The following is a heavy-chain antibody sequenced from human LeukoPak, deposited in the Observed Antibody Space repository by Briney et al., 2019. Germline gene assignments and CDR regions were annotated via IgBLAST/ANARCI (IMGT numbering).Heavy chain of an antibody. Sequence: SETLSLTCTVSGGSMSNYYWSWIRQPPRKGLEWIGYIYYSGSTNYNPSLKSRVTISVDTSKNQFSLKLNSVTAADTAVYYCARVNYDILTGYHYYFDYWGQGTLVTVSS. V-gene: IGHV4-59*08. CDR1: GGSMSNYY. CDR2: IYYSGST. CDR3: ARVNYDILTGYHYYFDY. J-gene: IGHJ4*02. D-gene: IGHD3-9*01.